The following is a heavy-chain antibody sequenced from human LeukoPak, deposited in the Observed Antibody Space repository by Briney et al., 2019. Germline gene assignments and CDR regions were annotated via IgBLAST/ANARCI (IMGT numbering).Heavy chain of an antibody. J-gene: IGHJ4*02. CDR2: ISGNGGST. CDR3: AKGNRYCSSTSCYQTSFDY. V-gene: IGHV3-23*01. D-gene: IGHD2-2*01. CDR1: GFTFSDYY. Sequence: PGGSLRLSCAASGFTFSDYYMSWVRQAPGKGLEWVSTISGNGGSTYYADSVKGRFTISRDNSKNTLYLQMNSLRAEDTAIYYCAKGNRYCSSTSCYQTSFDYWGQGTLVTVSS.